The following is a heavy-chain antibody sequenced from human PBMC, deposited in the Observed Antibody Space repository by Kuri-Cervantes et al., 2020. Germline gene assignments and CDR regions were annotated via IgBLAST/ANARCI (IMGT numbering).Heavy chain of an antibody. CDR1: GGSISSYY. D-gene: IGHD6-6*01. J-gene: IGHJ6*01. V-gene: IGHV4-4*07. CDR2: IYTSGST. Sequence: GSLRLSCTVSGGSISSYYWSWIRQPAGKGLEWIGRIYTSGSTNYSPSLKSRVTMPVDTSKNQFSLKLSSVTAANTAVYYCAREDYSSSSGGMDVWGQGTTVTVSS. CDR3: AREDYSSSSGGMDV.